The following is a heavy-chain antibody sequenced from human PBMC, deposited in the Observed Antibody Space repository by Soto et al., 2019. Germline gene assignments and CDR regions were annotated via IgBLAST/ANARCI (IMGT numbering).Heavy chain of an antibody. J-gene: IGHJ4*02. CDR3: ARGSSRWDY. V-gene: IGHV4-4*07. Sequence: SETLSITCTDSDGSISSFYWSWIRQPAGKGLEWIGRIYSGGRNNYNPSLKSRATMSVDTSKNQFSLMLSSVTAAETAMYYCARGSSRWDYWGQGTLVTVS. CDR2: IYSGGRN. CDR1: DGSISSFY. D-gene: IGHD6-13*01.